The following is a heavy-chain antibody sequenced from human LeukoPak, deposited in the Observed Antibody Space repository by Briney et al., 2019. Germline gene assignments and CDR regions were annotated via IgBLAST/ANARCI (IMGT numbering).Heavy chain of an antibody. Sequence: SETLSLTCTVSGGSTSTYYWSWIRQPPGKGLEWIGYIYYSGSTNYNPSLKSRVTISVDTSKNQFSLKLSSVTAADTAVYYCARLLGGSPGGVFDYWGQGTLVTVSS. V-gene: IGHV4-59*08. J-gene: IGHJ4*02. CDR2: IYYSGST. CDR1: GGSTSTYY. D-gene: IGHD3-16*01. CDR3: ARLLGGSPGGVFDY.